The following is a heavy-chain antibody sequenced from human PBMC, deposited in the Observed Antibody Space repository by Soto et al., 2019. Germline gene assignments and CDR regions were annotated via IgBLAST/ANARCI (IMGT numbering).Heavy chain of an antibody. Sequence: SETLSLTCTVSGGSINSSKWWTWVRQVPGKGLEWIGKIDHNGITNYNPSVKSRVTISQDNSKSQLALELTSVTAADTAVYYCARLNRDYFYYGMDVWGQGTTVTVSS. D-gene: IGHD3-9*01. CDR1: GGSINSSKW. J-gene: IGHJ6*02. CDR3: ARLNRDYFYYGMDV. CDR2: IDHNGIT. V-gene: IGHV4-4*02.